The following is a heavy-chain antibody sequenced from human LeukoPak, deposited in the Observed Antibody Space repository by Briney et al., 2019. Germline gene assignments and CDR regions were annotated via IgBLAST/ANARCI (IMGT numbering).Heavy chain of an antibody. J-gene: IGHJ4*02. D-gene: IGHD2-15*01. CDR3: ARGGVVVAATHYYFDY. CDR1: GYTFTSYD. Sequence: ASVKVSCKASGYTFTSYDIDWVRQATGQGLEWMGWMNPNSGNTGYAQKFQGRVTITRNTSISTAYMELSSLRSEDTAVYHCARGGVVVAATHYYFDYWGQGTLVTVSS. CDR2: MNPNSGNT. V-gene: IGHV1-8*03.